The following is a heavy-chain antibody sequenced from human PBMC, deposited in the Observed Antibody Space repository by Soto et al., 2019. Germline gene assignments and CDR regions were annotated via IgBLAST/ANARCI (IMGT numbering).Heavy chain of an antibody. J-gene: IGHJ6*02. V-gene: IGHV3-30*03. D-gene: IGHD3-9*01. CDR3: AGDGPHFDVDV. CDR2: HSNDGITK. Sequence: QLVESGGGVVQPGRSLRLSCAASGSTFSSSGWHWVRQAPGKGLEWVAFHSNDGITKNYADSVKGRFTISRDNSKKAVFLQIDSLRGDDTAVYYCAGDGPHFDVDVWGQGTTVTVSS. CDR1: GSTFSSSG.